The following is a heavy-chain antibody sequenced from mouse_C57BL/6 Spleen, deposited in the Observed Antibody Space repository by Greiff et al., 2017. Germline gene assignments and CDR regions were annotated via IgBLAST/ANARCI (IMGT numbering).Heavy chain of an antibody. V-gene: IGHV1-15*01. CDR2: IDPESGGT. D-gene: IGHD2-4*01. CDR1: GYTFTNYE. CDR3: ARGDYPWFGY. Sequence: QVQLQQSGAELVRPGASVTLSCKASGYTFTNYEMHWVKQTPVHGLEWIGAIDPESGGTDYNQKFKGKATLTADKSSSTAYMELRSLTSEDSAVYYCARGDYPWFGYWGQGTPVTVSA. J-gene: IGHJ3*01.